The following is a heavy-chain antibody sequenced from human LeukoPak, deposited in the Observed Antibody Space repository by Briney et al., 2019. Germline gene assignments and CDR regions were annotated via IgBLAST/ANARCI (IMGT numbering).Heavy chain of an antibody. V-gene: IGHV3-48*01. CDR3: ARASGNIFDI. CDR2: ISSSGTTI. CDR1: GFTSRTSG. Sequence: GGSLRLSCAASGFTSRTSGMNWVRQAPGKGLEWVSYISSSGTTISYAQSVKGRFTITRDNAQNSLTLHMNTLRAEDTAVYYCARASGNIFDIWGQGTMVTVSS. J-gene: IGHJ3*02. D-gene: IGHD3-10*01.